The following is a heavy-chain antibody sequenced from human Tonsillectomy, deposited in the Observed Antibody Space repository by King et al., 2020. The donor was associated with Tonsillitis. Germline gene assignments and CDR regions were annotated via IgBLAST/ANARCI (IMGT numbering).Heavy chain of an antibody. V-gene: IGHV5-51*01. D-gene: IGHD3-16*01. Sequence: VQLVESGAEVKKPGEALKISCKASGYRFTSYWIGWVRQMPGKGLGWMGVIYPHDSDTRYSPSFQGQVTISADKSISTAYLQWSSLKASDTAIYFCAKHGAAFDLWGQGTMVTVSS. CDR3: AKHGAAFDL. J-gene: IGHJ3*01. CDR1: GYRFTSYW. CDR2: IYPHDSDT.